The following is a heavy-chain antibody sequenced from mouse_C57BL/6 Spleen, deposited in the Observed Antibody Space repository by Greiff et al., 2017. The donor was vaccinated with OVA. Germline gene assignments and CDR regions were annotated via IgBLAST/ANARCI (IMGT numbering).Heavy chain of an antibody. V-gene: IGHV1-15*01. CDR3: TKGYGNYGRYFDV. Sequence: QVQLQQSGAELVRPGASVTLSCKASGYTFTDYEMHWVKQTPVHGLEWIGAIDPETGGTAYNQKFKGKAILTADKSSSTAYMELRSLTSQDSAVYYCTKGYGNYGRYFDVWGTGTTVTVSS. CDR1: GYTFTDYE. J-gene: IGHJ1*03. CDR2: IDPETGGT. D-gene: IGHD2-10*02.